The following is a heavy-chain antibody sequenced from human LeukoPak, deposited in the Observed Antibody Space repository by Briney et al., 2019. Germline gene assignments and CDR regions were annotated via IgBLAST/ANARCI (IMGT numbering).Heavy chain of an antibody. CDR1: GFTFSSYA. Sequence: GGSLRLSCAASGFTFSSYAMYWVRQAPGKGLEWVALMSYDGSDEYYADSVRGRFTISRDNSKNTLYLQMSSLRAEDTAVYYCTRGTNDYGGIERKKPFDYWGQGTLVTVSS. J-gene: IGHJ4*02. V-gene: IGHV3-30*04. D-gene: IGHD4-23*01. CDR2: MSYDGSDE. CDR3: TRGTNDYGGIERKKPFDY.